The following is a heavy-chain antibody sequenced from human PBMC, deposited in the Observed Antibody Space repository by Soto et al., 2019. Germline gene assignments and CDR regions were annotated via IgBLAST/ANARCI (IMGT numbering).Heavy chain of an antibody. CDR1: GGTFSSYA. CDR2: IIPIFGTA. V-gene: IGHV1-69*13. Sequence: SVKVSCKASGGTFSSYAISWVRQAPGQGLEWMGGIIPIFGTANYAQKFQGRVTITADESTSTAYMELSSLRSEDTAVYYCARDRGIVVVITRGSYYYGMDVWGQ. J-gene: IGHJ6*02. D-gene: IGHD3-22*01. CDR3: ARDRGIVVVITRGSYYYGMDV.